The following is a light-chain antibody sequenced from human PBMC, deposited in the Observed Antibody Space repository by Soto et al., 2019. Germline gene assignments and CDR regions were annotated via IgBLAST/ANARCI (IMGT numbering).Light chain of an antibody. CDR3: SSYAGSRTFYV. CDR1: SSDVGSYNL. J-gene: IGLJ1*01. CDR2: EVS. Sequence: QSVLTQPASVSGSPGQSITISCTGTSSDVGSYNLVPWYQQHPGKAPKLMIYEVSKRPSGVSNRFSGSKSGNTASLTISGLQAEDEADYYCSSYAGSRTFYVFGTGTKVTVL. V-gene: IGLV2-23*02.